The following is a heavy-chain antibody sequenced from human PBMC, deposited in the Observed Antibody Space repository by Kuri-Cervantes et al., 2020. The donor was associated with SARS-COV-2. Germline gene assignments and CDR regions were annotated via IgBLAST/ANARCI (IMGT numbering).Heavy chain of an antibody. J-gene: IGHJ5*02. Sequence: ESLKISCAASGFTFSDCTMHWVRQPPGKGLEWIGSIYHSGSTYYNLSLKSRVTISVDTSKNQFSLKLSSVTAADTAVYYCASLFRWSDLHWFDPWGRGTLVTVSS. V-gene: IGHV4-38-2*01. CDR1: GFTFSDCT. CDR2: IYHSGST. CDR3: ASLFRWSDLHWFDP. D-gene: IGHD4-23*01.